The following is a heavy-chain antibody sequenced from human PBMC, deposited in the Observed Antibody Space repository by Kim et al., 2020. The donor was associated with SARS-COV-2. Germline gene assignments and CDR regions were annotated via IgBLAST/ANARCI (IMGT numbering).Heavy chain of an antibody. V-gene: IGHV4-34*01. D-gene: IGHD2-2*01. CDR3: ARGSTGDIVVVPAAVRGY. Sequence: SETLSLTCAVYGGSFSGYYWSWIRQPPGKGLEWIGEINHSGSTNYNPSLKSRVTISVDTSKNQFSLKLSSVTAADTAVYYCARGSTGDIVVVPAAVRGY. J-gene: IGHJ2*01. CDR2: INHSGST. CDR1: GGSFSGYY.